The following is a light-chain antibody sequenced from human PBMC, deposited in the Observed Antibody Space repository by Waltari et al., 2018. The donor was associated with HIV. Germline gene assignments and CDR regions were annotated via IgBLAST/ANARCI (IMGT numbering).Light chain of an antibody. J-gene: IGLJ3*02. CDR3: AAWDDSLSGVL. CDR1: SSNIGGNY. CDR2: RNN. V-gene: IGLV1-47*01. Sequence: QSVLTQPPSASGAPGQRVTMSCSGSSSNIGGNYVYWYQHLPGSAPKLLISRNNNRPSGVPDRFSGSQSCTSASLAISGLRSEDEADYYCAAWDDSLSGVLFGGGTKLTVL.